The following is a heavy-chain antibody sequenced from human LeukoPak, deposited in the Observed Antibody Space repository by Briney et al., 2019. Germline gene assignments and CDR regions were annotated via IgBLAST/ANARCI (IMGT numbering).Heavy chain of an antibody. CDR3: AREGYYYDSSGYYYDY. Sequence: PGGSLRLSCAASGFTFSSYSMNWVRQAPGKGLEWVSYISSSSSTIYYADSVKGRFTISRDNAKNSLYLQMNSLRAGDTAVYYCAREGYYYDSSGYYYDYWGQGTLVTVSS. J-gene: IGHJ4*02. CDR1: GFTFSSYS. CDR2: ISSSSSTI. D-gene: IGHD3-22*01. V-gene: IGHV3-48*04.